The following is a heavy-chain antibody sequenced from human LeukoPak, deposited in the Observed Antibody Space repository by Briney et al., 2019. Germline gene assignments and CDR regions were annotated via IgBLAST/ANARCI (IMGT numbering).Heavy chain of an antibody. CDR2: ISGSGHNT. V-gene: IGHV3-23*01. J-gene: IGHJ4*02. CDR1: GFTFSNHA. D-gene: IGHD3-16*01. CDR3: ANDLPGRVWFDF. Sequence: GGSLRLSCAASGFTSGFTFSNHAMSWVRRAPGKGLEWVSSISGSGHNTYYADSVKGRFTVSRDNSKNTLYLQMNSLKVEDPAVYHCANDLPGRVWFDFWGQGTLVTVSS.